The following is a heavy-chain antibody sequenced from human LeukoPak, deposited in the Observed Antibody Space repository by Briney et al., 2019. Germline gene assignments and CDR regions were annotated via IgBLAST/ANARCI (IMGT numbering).Heavy chain of an antibody. Sequence: GGSLRLSCAAPGFTFSSYAMHWVRQAPGKGLEWVAVISYDGSNKYYADSVKGRFTISRDNSKNTLYLQMNSLRAEDTAVYYCARDLGAGGDYWGQGTLVTVSS. CDR3: ARDLGAGGDY. CDR2: ISYDGSNK. V-gene: IGHV3-30-3*01. D-gene: IGHD3-16*01. CDR1: GFTFSSYA. J-gene: IGHJ4*02.